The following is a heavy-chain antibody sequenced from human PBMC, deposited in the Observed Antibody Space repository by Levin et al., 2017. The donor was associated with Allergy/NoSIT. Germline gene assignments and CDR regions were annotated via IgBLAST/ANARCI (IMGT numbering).Heavy chain of an antibody. D-gene: IGHD2-2*01. CDR2: ITPSGGTT. CDR3: APKGYCSSTICYPPY. CDR1: GFTFSNYP. J-gene: IGHJ4*02. V-gene: IGHV3-23*01. Sequence: GESLKISCVASGFTFSNYPISWVRQAPGKGLEWISSITPSGGTTYYADSVKGRFTISRDNSKNTLYLQLNSLRAEDTAMYYCAPKGYCSSTICYPPYWGQGTLVTVSS.